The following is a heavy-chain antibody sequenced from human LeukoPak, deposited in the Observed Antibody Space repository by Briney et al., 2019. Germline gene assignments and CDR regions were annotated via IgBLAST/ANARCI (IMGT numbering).Heavy chain of an antibody. CDR1: GGTFSSYV. J-gene: IGHJ4*02. CDR3: ARAVMAVAGTGGY. V-gene: IGHV1-2*06. D-gene: IGHD6-19*01. Sequence: ASVKVSCKASGGTFSSYVISWVRQAPGQGLEWMGRINPNSGGTNYAQKFQGRVTMTRDTSISTAYMELSRLRSDDTAVYYCARAVMAVAGTGGYWGQGTLVTVSS. CDR2: INPNSGGT.